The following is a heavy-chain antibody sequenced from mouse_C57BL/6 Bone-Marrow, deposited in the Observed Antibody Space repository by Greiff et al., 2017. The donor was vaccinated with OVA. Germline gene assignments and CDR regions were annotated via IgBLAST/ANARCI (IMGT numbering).Heavy chain of an antibody. V-gene: IGHV1-39*01. CDR1: GYSFTDYN. D-gene: IGHD1-1*01. Sequence: SGPELVKPGASVKISCKASGYSFTDYNMNWVKQSNGKSLEWIGVINPNYGTTSYNQKFKGKATLTVDQSSSTAYMQLNSLTSEDSAVYYCARLMYYGSSYNFDYWGQGTTLTVSS. CDR3: ARLMYYGSSYNFDY. J-gene: IGHJ2*01. CDR2: INPNYGTT.